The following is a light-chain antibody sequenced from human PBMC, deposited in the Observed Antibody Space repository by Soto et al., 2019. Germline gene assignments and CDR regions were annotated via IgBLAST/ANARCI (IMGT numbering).Light chain of an antibody. CDR1: QKIDNW. CDR2: KTS. Sequence: DIQMTQTPSTLSASLGDRVTITCRARQKIDNWLAWYHQKPGKAPNLLIYKTSPLQRVDPSRFSGSGSGTEFTLTTSSLQPDAFATYDSQQYDSHPMYTFGQGTKGDIK. V-gene: IGKV1-5*03. CDR3: QQYDSHPMYT. J-gene: IGKJ2*01.